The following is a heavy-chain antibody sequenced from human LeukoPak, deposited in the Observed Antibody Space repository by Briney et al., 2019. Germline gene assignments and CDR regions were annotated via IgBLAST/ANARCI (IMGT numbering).Heavy chain of an antibody. CDR3: AKEKGKGENYYDSSEFDDY. CDR2: ISGSGGNT. D-gene: IGHD3-22*01. V-gene: IGHV3-23*01. CDR1: GFTFSSYA. J-gene: IGHJ4*02. Sequence: PGGSLRLSCAASGFTFSSYAMSWVRQAPGKGLEWVSAISGSGGNTYYADSVKGRFTISRDNSKNTLYLQMNSLRAEDTAVYYCAKEKGKGENYYDSSEFDDYWGQGTLVTVSS.